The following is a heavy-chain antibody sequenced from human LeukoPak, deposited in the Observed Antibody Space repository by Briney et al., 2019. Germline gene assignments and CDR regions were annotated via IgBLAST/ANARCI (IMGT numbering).Heavy chain of an antibody. CDR2: IKQDGSEK. D-gene: IGHD3-10*01. CDR1: GFIVNSNY. Sequence: GGSLRLSCVASGFIVNSNYMSWVRQAPGKGLEWVANIKQDGSEKYYVDSMKGRFTISRDNAKNSLYLQMNSLRAEDTAVYYCARRESSGSYKGSWFDPWGQGTLVTVSS. V-gene: IGHV3-7*04. CDR3: ARRESSGSYKGSWFDP. J-gene: IGHJ5*02.